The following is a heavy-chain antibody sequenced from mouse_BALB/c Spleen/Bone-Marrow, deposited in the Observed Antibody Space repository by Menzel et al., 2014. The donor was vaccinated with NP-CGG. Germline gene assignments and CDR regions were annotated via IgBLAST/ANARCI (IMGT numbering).Heavy chain of an antibody. J-gene: IGHJ2*01. CDR1: GYTFTSYW. CDR2: IYPSDNYT. V-gene: IGHV1-69*02. CDR3: TRTYEYFDY. D-gene: IGHD2-3*01. Sequence: VQLQQSGAELVRPGASVKLSCKTSGYTFTSYWINWVKQRPGQGLEWIGNIYPSDNYTNYNQKFKDKATLTVDISSTTAYMQPSSPTSEDSAVYYCTRTYEYFDYWGQGTTLTVSS.